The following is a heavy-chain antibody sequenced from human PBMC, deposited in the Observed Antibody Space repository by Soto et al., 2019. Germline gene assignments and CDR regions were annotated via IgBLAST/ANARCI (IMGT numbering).Heavy chain of an antibody. CDR2: ISFSGAT. J-gene: IGHJ6*02. D-gene: IGHD3-9*01. Sequence: PSETLSLTCTVSGVSITSYFWSWIRQTPGKGLDWIGSISFSGATYSNPSLKGRAALSVDTSENHLSLTLNSVTSADTAVYFCARDRRYGYKRYFEFWVHGTKVT. V-gene: IGHV4-59*01. CDR1: GVSITSYF. CDR3: ARDRRYGYKRYFEF.